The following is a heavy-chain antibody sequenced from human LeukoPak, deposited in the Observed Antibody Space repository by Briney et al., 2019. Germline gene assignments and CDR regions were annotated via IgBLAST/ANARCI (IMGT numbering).Heavy chain of an antibody. CDR1: GFTFSSYG. CDR3: AKDAYGSGSFLFDY. D-gene: IGHD3-10*01. V-gene: IGHV3-30*18. CDR2: ISYDGSNK. J-gene: IGHJ4*02. Sequence: GRSLRLSCAASGFTFSSYGMHWVRQAPGKGLEWVAVISYDGSNKYYADSVKGRFTISRDNSKNTLYLQMNSLRAEDTAVYYCAKDAYGSGSFLFDYWGQGTLVTVSS.